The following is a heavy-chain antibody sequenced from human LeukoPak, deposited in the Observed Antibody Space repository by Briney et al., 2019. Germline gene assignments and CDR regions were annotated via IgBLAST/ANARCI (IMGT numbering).Heavy chain of an antibody. Sequence: GGSLRLSCAASGVSFRGHWMSWVRQAPGKGLEWVANIKPDGSERRYVDSVKGRFTISRDDAKNSVYLEMNSLRVEDMAVYYCARERWTTCGYYFDYWGQGTLVTVSS. CDR3: ARERWTTCGYYFDY. CDR1: GVSFRGHW. CDR2: IKPDGSER. J-gene: IGHJ4*02. V-gene: IGHV3-7*01. D-gene: IGHD5-24*01.